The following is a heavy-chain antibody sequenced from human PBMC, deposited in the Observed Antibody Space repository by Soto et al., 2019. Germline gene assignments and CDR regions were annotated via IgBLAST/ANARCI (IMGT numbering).Heavy chain of an antibody. CDR2: IIPIFGTA. CDR1: GGTFSSYA. J-gene: IGHJ4*02. CDR3: ARDSHSATALDY. V-gene: IGHV1-69*01. Sequence: KVSCKASGGTFSSYAISWVRQAPGQGLEWMGGIIPIFGTANYAQKFQGRVTITADESTSTAYMELSSLRSEDTAVYYCARDSHSATALDYWGQGTLVTVSS.